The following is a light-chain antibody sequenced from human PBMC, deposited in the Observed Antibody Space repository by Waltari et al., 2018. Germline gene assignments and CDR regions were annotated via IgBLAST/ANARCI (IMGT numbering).Light chain of an antibody. CDR1: SSDVGNYNF. V-gene: IGLV2-11*01. CDR2: DVV. Sequence: QSALTQPRSVSGSPGQSVTISCSGTSSDVGNYNFVSWYQQHPGNAPKLLIYDVVKRPSGVPDRFACSKSGNPASLTISGLQTEDEADYYCCSYAGSYTFVFGGGTQLTVL. CDR3: CSYAGSYTFV. J-gene: IGLJ7*01.